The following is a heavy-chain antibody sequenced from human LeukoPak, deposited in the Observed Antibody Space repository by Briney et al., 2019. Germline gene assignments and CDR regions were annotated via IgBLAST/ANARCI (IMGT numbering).Heavy chain of an antibody. D-gene: IGHD6-13*01. V-gene: IGHV3-30*04. CDR2: ISYDGSNK. J-gene: IGHJ4*02. CDR1: GFTFSSYA. Sequence: GSLRLSCAASGFTFSSYAMHWVRQAPGKGLEWVAVISYDGSNKYYADSVKGRFTISRDNSKNTLYLQMNSLRAEDTAVYYCARDHGQQGYWGQGTLVTVSS. CDR3: ARDHGQQGY.